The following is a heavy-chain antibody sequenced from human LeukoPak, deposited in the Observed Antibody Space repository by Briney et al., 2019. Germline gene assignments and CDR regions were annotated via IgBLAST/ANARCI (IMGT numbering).Heavy chain of an antibody. D-gene: IGHD3-3*01. CDR3: ARVGGWYYDFWSGYYFQY. CDR1: GYTFTSYY. Sequence: GASVEVSCKASGYTFTSYYMHWVRQAPGQGLEWMGIINPSGGSTSYAQKFQGRVTMTRDTSTSTVYMELSSLRSEDTAVYYCARVGGWYYDFWSGYYFQYWGQGTLVTVSS. CDR2: INPSGGST. V-gene: IGHV1-46*01. J-gene: IGHJ4*02.